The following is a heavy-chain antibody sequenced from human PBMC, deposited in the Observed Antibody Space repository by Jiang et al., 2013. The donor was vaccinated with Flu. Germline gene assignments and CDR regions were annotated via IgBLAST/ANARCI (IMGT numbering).Heavy chain of an antibody. Sequence: SLTCAVYGGSVQWLRTGGSDPPSPPREGAWSGLGKSIIVEAPTTTRPSKSRVTISVDTSKNQFSLKLSSVTAADTAVYYCARGGPYYDILTGYPSTEYFQHWGQGTLVTVSS. J-gene: IGHJ1*01. CDR3: ARGGPYYDILTGYPSTEYFQH. CDR2: SIIVEAP. CDR1: GGSVQWLRT. V-gene: IGHV4-34*01. D-gene: IGHD3-9*01.